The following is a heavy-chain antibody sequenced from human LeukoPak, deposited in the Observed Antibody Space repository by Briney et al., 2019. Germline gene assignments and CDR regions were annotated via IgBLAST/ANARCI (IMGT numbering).Heavy chain of an antibody. CDR1: GFSSSDFG. CDR2: MKRSAGDT. CDR3: DGRGQSRCRNPRSLDF. Sequence: ASVKVSSTLSGFSSSDFGISWVRKATGHGLEWMGGMKRSAGDTGYAQKFQGRVSMTRNAATSTVYMERSSLTSEDRAVYYCDGRGQSRCRNPRSLDFGGQGTLVTVSS. J-gene: IGHJ4*02. V-gene: IGHV1-8*01. D-gene: IGHD1-14*01.